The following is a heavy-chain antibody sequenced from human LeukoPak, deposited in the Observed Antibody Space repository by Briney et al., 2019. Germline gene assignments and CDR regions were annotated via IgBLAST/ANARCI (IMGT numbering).Heavy chain of an antibody. J-gene: IGHJ4*02. D-gene: IGHD3-10*01. CDR3: ARGRSGYYGSGSQIDY. CDR2: INHSGST. Sequence: PSETLSLTCAVYGGSFSGYYWSWIRQRPGKGLDGIGEINHSGSTNYNPSLKSRVTISVDTSKNQFSLKLSSVTAADTAVYYCARGRSGYYGSGSQIDYWGQGTLVTVSS. V-gene: IGHV4-34*01. CDR1: GGSFSGYY.